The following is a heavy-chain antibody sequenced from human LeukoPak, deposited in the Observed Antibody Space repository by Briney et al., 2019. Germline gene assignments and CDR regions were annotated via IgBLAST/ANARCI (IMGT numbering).Heavy chain of an antibody. D-gene: IGHD6-19*01. V-gene: IGHV3-23*01. J-gene: IGHJ4*02. CDR2: ISGSGGST. CDR1: EFTFSSYA. Sequence: QPGGSLRLSCAASEFTFSSYAMSWVRQAPGKGLEWVSAISGSGGSTYYADSVKGRFTISRDNSKNTLYLQMNSLRAEDTAVYYCAKTPYHSSGWYYFDYWGQGTLVTVSS. CDR3: AKTPYHSSGWYYFDY.